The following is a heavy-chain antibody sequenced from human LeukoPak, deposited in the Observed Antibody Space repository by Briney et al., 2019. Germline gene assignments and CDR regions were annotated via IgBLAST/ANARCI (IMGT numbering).Heavy chain of an antibody. CDR3: AREGLYDVLSGYYPLYYDHYAMDV. CDR2: ISAYNYKT. Sequence: ASVKVSFKASGYTFTSYGISWARQAPGQGLEWMGWISAYNYKTNYAQKIQGRVTMTTDTSTSTAYMELRSLRSDDTAVYYCAREGLYDVLSGYYPLYYDHYAMDVWGQGTTVTVSS. J-gene: IGHJ6*02. V-gene: IGHV1-18*01. D-gene: IGHD3-3*01. CDR1: GYTFTSYG.